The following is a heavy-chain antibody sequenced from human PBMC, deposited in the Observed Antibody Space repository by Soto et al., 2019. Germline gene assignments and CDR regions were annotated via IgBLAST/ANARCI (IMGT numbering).Heavy chain of an antibody. V-gene: IGHV4-39*02. CDR3: AREGGYDLDYYYYCMDV. J-gene: IGHJ6*02. CDR2: IDNSGTT. D-gene: IGHD5-12*01. Sequence: PSETLSLTCSVSGGSISSTSYYWCWIRHPPGKGLEWIGSIDNSGTTYYNPSLKNRVTISADTSKKHFSLKLSSVTAADTAVYYCAREGGYDLDYYYYCMDVWGQGTTVTVSS. CDR1: GGSISSTSYY.